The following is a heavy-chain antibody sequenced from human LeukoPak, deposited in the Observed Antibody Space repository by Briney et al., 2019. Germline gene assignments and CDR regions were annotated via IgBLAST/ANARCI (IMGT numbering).Heavy chain of an antibody. CDR2: IYPGDSDT. V-gene: IGHV5-51*01. CDR3: ASYYDSSGYYSANQ. Sequence: GASLKISCKGSGYSFTSYWIAWVRQLPGKGLECMGIIYPGDSDTRYSPSFQGQVTISADKFISTAYLQWSSLKASDTAMYYCASYYDSSGYYSANQWGQGTLVTVSS. J-gene: IGHJ4*02. CDR1: GYSFTSYW. D-gene: IGHD3-22*01.